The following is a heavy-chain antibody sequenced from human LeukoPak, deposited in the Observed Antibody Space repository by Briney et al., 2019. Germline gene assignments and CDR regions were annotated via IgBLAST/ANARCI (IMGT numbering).Heavy chain of an antibody. CDR2: IYYSGST. Sequence: SETLSLTYTVSGGSISSYYWSWIRQPPGKGLEWIGYIYYSGSTNYNPSLKSRVTISVDTSKNQLSLKLSSVTAADTAVYYCARVPQGGTTLFDYWGQGTLVTVSS. CDR1: GGSISSYY. CDR3: ARVPQGGTTLFDY. J-gene: IGHJ4*02. V-gene: IGHV4-59*01. D-gene: IGHD1-1*01.